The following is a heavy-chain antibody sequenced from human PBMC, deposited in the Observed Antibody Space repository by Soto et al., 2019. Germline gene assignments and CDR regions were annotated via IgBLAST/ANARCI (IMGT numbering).Heavy chain of an antibody. CDR1: GFTFSSYS. CDR3: AGLEWGRYRGDY. D-gene: IGHD3-16*02. Sequence: EVQLVESGGGLVQPGGSLRLSGAASGFTFSSYSMNWVRQAPGKGLEWVSYISSSSSTKYYADSVKGRFTISRDHAKNSLYLQMNSLSDEATAVYFCAGLEWGRYRGDYGGQGNQVTVSS. V-gene: IGHV3-48*02. J-gene: IGHJ4*02. CDR2: ISSSSSTK.